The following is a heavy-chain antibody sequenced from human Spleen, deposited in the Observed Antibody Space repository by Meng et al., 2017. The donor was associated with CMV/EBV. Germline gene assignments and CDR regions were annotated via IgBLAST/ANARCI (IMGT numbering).Heavy chain of an antibody. CDR2: MTPNIVVT. J-gene: IGHJ4*02. CDR1: GYTFSGYY. CDR3: ARGRDFDWFELDY. Sequence: KASGYTFSGYYIHWVRQAPGQGLEWMGRMTPNIVVTNYAQKFRGRVTMTRDTSITTAYMELNRLGSDDTAVYYCARGRDFDWFELDYWGQGTLVTVSS. V-gene: IGHV1-2*06. D-gene: IGHD3-9*01.